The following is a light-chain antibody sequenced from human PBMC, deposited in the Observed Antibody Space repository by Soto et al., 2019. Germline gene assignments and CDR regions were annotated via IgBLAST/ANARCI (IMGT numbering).Light chain of an antibody. CDR2: HVS. V-gene: IGLV2-14*01. CDR3: SSYTSTSTYV. J-gene: IGLJ1*01. Sequence: QPVLTQPASVSGPPGQSITISCTGTSSDVGAYNYVSWYQQYPGKAPRLIIYHVSNLPSGVSDRFSGSKSGSSASLTISGLQAEDEADYYCSSYTSTSTYVFGTGTKLTVL. CDR1: SSDVGAYNY.